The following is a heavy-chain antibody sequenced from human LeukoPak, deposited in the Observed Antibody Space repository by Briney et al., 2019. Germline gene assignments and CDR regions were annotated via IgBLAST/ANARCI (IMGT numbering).Heavy chain of an antibody. Sequence: SETLSLTCTVSGGSISSYYWSWIRQPPGKGLEWIGYIYYSGSTNYNPSLKSRVTISVDTSKNQFSLKLSSVTAADTAVYYCARDRTAMVTAPFDYWGQGTLVTVSS. CDR1: GGSISSYY. J-gene: IGHJ4*02. D-gene: IGHD5-18*01. CDR3: ARDRTAMVTAPFDY. V-gene: IGHV4-59*12. CDR2: IYYSGST.